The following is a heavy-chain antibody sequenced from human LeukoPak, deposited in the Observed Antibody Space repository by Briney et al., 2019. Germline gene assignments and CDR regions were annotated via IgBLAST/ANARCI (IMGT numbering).Heavy chain of an antibody. CDR1: GYTFTSYG. J-gene: IGHJ6*02. V-gene: IGHV1-18*01. D-gene: IGHD2-2*01. CDR3: ARDGPAPYCSSTSCYGKGSGYYYYGMDV. Sequence: ASVKASCKASGYTFTSYGISWVRQAPGQGLEWMGWISAYNGNTNYAQKLQGRVTMTTDTSTSTAYMELRSLRSDDTAVYYCARDGPAPYCSSTSCYGKGSGYYYYGMDVWGQGTTVTVSS. CDR2: ISAYNGNT.